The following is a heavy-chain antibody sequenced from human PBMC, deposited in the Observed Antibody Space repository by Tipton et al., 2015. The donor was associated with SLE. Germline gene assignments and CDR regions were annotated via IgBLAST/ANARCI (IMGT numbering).Heavy chain of an antibody. CDR2: ISSSSSTI. V-gene: IGHV3-48*01. Sequence: GSLRLSCAASGFTFNTYSMNWVRQAPGKGLEWVSYISSSSSTIFYADSMKGRFTISRDNAKNSLYLQMNSLRAEDTALYYCARDRPHTAMIFDYWGQGRLVTVSS. J-gene: IGHJ4*02. CDR3: ARDRPHTAMIFDY. CDR1: GFTFNTYS. D-gene: IGHD5-18*01.